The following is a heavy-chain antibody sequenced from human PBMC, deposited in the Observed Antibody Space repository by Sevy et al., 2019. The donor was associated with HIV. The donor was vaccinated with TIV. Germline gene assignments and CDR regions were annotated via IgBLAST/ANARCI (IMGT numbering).Heavy chain of an antibody. Sequence: GGSLRLSFAASGFTFSDYYMSWIRQAPGKGLEWVSYISSSGSTIYYADSVKGRFTISRDNAKNSLYLQMNSLRAEDTAVYYCARANHNYYDSSGYDWFDPWGQGTLVTVSS. CDR2: ISSSGSTI. V-gene: IGHV3-11*01. J-gene: IGHJ5*02. D-gene: IGHD3-22*01. CDR1: GFTFSDYY. CDR3: ARANHNYYDSSGYDWFDP.